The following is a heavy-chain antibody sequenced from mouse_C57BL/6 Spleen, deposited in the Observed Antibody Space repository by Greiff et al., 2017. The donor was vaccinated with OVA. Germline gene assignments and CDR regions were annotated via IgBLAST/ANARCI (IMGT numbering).Heavy chain of an antibody. CDR3: ARRYYDYLYAMDY. CDR1: GYTFTSYW. CDR2: IYPGSGST. D-gene: IGHD2-4*01. J-gene: IGHJ4*01. Sequence: VKLQQPGAELVKPGASVKMSCKASGYTFTSYWITWVKQRPGQGLEWIGDIYPGSGSTNYNEKFKSKATLTVDTSSSTAYMQLSSLTSEDSAVYYCARRYYDYLYAMDYWGKGTSVTGSS. V-gene: IGHV1-55*01.